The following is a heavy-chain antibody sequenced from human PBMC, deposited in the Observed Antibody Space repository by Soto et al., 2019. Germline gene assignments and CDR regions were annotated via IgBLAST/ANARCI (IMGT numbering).Heavy chain of an antibody. CDR1: GFIFSTYV. CDR3: PRGAGAADIYRFDC. D-gene: IGHD3-9*01. J-gene: IGHJ5*01. V-gene: IGHV3-30*03. CDR2: ILYDGSKE. Sequence: GGSLRLSCACSGFIFSTYVMHWVRQPPGKGVEWAAVILYDGSKEFYADSVKGRFSISRDNSKNTLYLQMNTLRADDPATLYFPRGAGAADIYRFDCWRKGNLGT.